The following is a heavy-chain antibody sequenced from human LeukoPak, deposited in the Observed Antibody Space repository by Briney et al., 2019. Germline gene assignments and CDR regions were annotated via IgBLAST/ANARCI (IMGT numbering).Heavy chain of an antibody. Sequence: WASVKVSCKASGYTFTSYDINWVRQATGQGLEWMGWMNPNSGNTGYAQKFQGRVTITRNTSISTAYMELSSLRSEDTAVYYCARAEGLRVSYAFDIWGQGTMVTVSS. J-gene: IGHJ3*02. CDR1: GYTFTSYD. CDR2: MNPNSGNT. D-gene: IGHD4-17*01. V-gene: IGHV1-8*03. CDR3: ARAEGLRVSYAFDI.